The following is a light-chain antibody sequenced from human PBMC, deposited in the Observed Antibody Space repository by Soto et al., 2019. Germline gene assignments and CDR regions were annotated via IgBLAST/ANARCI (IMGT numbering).Light chain of an antibody. CDR2: GAS. V-gene: IGKV3D-15*01. CDR1: QSVSSSY. Sequence: EIVLTQSPGTLSLSPGERATLSCRASQSVSSSYLAWYQQKPGQAPRLLIYGASNRATGIPARFSGSGSGTDFTLTISSLQSEDIAIYYCQQYNNWPWTFGQGTKVDIK. J-gene: IGKJ1*01. CDR3: QQYNNWPWT.